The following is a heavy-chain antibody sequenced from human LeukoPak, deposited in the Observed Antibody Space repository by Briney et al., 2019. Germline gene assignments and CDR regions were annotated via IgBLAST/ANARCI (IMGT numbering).Heavy chain of an antibody. CDR2: ISDIGSI. J-gene: IGHJ4*02. Sequence: SETLSLTCTVSGGSISIYYWSWIRQPPGKGLEWIAYISDIGSINYNPSLKSRVTISLDTSKNQLSLKLRSVTAADTAVYYCAGHHPRNTVDFWGQGTLVTVSS. V-gene: IGHV4-59*08. D-gene: IGHD2/OR15-2a*01. CDR1: GGSISIYY. CDR3: AGHHPRNTVDF.